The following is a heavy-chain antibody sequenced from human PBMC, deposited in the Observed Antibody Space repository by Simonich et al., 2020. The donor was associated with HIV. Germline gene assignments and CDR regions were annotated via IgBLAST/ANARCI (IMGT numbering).Heavy chain of an antibody. CDR3: ASGGSISSVWADDY. D-gene: IGHD3-16*01. CDR1: GFTFSSYA. V-gene: IGHV3-30*07. Sequence: QVQLVESGGGVVQPGRSLRLSWAASGFTFSSYAMNWVRQAPGKGQEGVAVISYDGSNKYYAASVKGRFTISRDNSKNTLYLQMNSLRAEDTAVYYCASGGSISSVWADDYWGQGTLVTVSS. J-gene: IGHJ4*02. CDR2: ISYDGSNK.